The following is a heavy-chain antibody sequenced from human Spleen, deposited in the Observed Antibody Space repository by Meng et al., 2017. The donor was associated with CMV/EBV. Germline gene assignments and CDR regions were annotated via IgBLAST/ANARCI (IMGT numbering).Heavy chain of an antibody. J-gene: IGHJ3*02. V-gene: IGHV3-30*02. CDR1: GITVSSYG. Sequence: GESLKISCAASGITVSSYGIHWVRQAPGKGLEWVAFIRYDGSNEHYVDSVKGRFSVSRDNSRNMVYLQMNSLRAEDTAVYHCARDRVHAFDIWGQGTMVTVSS. CDR2: IRYDGSNE. D-gene: IGHD3-10*01. CDR3: ARDRVHAFDI.